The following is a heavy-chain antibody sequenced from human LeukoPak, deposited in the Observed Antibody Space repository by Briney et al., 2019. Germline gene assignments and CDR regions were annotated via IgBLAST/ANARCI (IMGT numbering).Heavy chain of an antibody. Sequence: ASVKVSCKASGGTFSSYAISWVRQAPGQGLEWMGGIIPIFGTANYAQKFQGRVTITADESTSTAYMELSSLRSEDTAVYYCARGLNQYYDFWSGYWSYYYYGMDVWGQGTTVTVSS. D-gene: IGHD3-3*01. V-gene: IGHV1-69*13. CDR2: IIPIFGTA. J-gene: IGHJ6*02. CDR3: ARGLNQYYDFWSGYWSYYYYGMDV. CDR1: GGTFSSYA.